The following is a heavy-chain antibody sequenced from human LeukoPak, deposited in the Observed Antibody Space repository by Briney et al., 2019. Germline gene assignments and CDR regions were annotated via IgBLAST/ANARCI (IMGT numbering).Heavy chain of an antibody. J-gene: IGHJ4*02. CDR1: GASISSSNYY. CDR2: INYSGTT. Sequence: PSETLSLTCTVSGASISSSNYYWGWIRQPPGKGLEWIVSINYSGTTYYNPSLKSRVTRSLDTSKNQFSLNLSSVTAADTAVYYCARLITVAGHGDYWGQGTLVTVSS. D-gene: IGHD6-19*01. CDR3: ARLITVAGHGDY. V-gene: IGHV4-39*01.